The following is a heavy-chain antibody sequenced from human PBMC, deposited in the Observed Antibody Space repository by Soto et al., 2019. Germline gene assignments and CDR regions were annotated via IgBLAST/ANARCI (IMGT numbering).Heavy chain of an antibody. D-gene: IGHD2-15*01. CDR3: SRVASWAARAWFEH. Sequence: QVQLVQSGAEVKKPGASVKVSCIASGYTFTGYFIHWVREVPGQGLEYMGWINPNTGGTDYAQKFQGRVSMTRDTSVSTFFMEMKRLTSDDTAVYYCSRVASWAARAWFEHWGQGTLVTVSS. CDR2: INPNTGGT. CDR1: GYTFTGYF. J-gene: IGHJ5*02. V-gene: IGHV1-2*02.